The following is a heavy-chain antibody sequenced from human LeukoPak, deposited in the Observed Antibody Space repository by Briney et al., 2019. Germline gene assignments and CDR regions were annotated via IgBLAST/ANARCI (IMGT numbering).Heavy chain of an antibody. CDR2: IYYSGST. Sequence: SETLSLTCTVSGGSISSSSYYWGWIRQPPGKGLEWIGSIYYSGSTYYNPSLKSRVTISVDTSKNQFSLKLSSVTAADTAVYYCARKGPIGYCSGGSCRPGGFDPWGQGTLVTVSS. CDR3: ARKGPIGYCSGGSCRPGGFDP. D-gene: IGHD2-15*01. CDR1: GGSISSSSYY. V-gene: IGHV4-39*07. J-gene: IGHJ5*02.